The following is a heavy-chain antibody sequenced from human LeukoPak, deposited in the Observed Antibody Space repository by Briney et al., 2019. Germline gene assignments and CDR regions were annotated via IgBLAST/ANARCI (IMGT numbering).Heavy chain of an antibody. Sequence: GGSLRLSCAASGFTFSSYSMNWVRQAPGKGLEWVSYISSSSSTIYYADSVKGRFTISRDNAKNSLYLQMNSLRDEDTAVYYCAREKTGTNYYYYGTDVWGQGTTVTVSS. D-gene: IGHD1-7*01. CDR2: ISSSSSTI. CDR3: AREKTGTNYYYYGTDV. CDR1: GFTFSSYS. J-gene: IGHJ6*02. V-gene: IGHV3-48*02.